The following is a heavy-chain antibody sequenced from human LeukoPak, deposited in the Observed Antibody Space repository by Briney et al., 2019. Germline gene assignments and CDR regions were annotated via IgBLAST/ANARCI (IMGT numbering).Heavy chain of an antibody. CDR2: IYTSGST. Sequence: SQTLSLTCAVSGGSISSYYWSWIRQPPGKGLEWIGYIYTSGSTNYNPSLKSRVTISVDTSKNQFSLKLSSVTAADTAVYYCARRVAAAGTNRGYYYYYMDVWGKGTTVTVSS. CDR1: GGSISSYY. V-gene: IGHV4-4*09. J-gene: IGHJ6*03. D-gene: IGHD6-13*01. CDR3: ARRVAAAGTNRGYYYYYMDV.